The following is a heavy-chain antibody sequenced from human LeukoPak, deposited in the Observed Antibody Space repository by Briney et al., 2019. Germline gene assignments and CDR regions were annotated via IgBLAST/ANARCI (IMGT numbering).Heavy chain of an antibody. V-gene: IGHV4-34*01. J-gene: IGHJ4*02. CDR1: GGSFSGYY. CDR2: INHSGST. D-gene: IGHD3-3*01. CDR3: ARGSVYDFWSGYYFDY. Sequence: PSETLSLTCAVYGGSFSGYYWSWIRQPPGKGLEWIGEINHSGSTNYNPSLKSRVTISVDTSKNQFSLKLSSVTAADTAVYYCARGSVYDFWSGYYFDYWGQGTLVTVSS.